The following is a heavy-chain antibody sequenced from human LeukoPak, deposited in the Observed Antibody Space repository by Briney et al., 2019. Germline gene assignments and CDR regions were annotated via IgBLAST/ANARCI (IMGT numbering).Heavy chain of an antibody. V-gene: IGHV4-38-2*02. J-gene: IGHJ4*02. Sequence: SETLSLTCTVSGYSISSGYYWGWIRQPPGKGLEWIGSIYHSGSTYYNPSLKSRGTISVDTSKNQFSLKLSSVTAADTAVYYCARTGFIAAAAYFDYWGQGTLVTVSS. CDR2: IYHSGST. CDR1: GYSISSGYY. D-gene: IGHD6-13*01. CDR3: ARTGFIAAAAYFDY.